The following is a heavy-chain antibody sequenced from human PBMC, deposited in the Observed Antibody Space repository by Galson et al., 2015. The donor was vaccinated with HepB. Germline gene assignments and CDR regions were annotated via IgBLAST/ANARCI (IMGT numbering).Heavy chain of an antibody. Sequence: SLRLSCAVSGFSFSDYAMIWVRQAAGKGLEWVSSISGSSTYIYYADSVKGRFTVSRDNAKNSLFLQMNSLRAGDTAVYYCARVGAPPEKFCGGDCYDHWSQGTLVTVSS. CDR2: ISGSSTYI. J-gene: IGHJ4*02. CDR1: GFSFSDYA. D-gene: IGHD2-21*01. V-gene: IGHV3-21*01. CDR3: ARVGAPPEKFCGGDCYDH.